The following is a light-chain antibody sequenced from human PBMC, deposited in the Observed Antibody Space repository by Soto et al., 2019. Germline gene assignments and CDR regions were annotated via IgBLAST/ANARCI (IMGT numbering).Light chain of an antibody. V-gene: IGKV3-11*01. CDR2: DAS. J-gene: IGKJ5*01. CDR1: QSVSSY. Sequence: EIVLTQSPVTLSLSPGERATLSCRASQSVSSYLAWYQQKPGQAPRLLIYDASNRATGIPARFSGSGSGTDFTLTISSLEPADFAVYYCQQRSNWPPITFGQGTRLEIK. CDR3: QQRSNWPPIT.